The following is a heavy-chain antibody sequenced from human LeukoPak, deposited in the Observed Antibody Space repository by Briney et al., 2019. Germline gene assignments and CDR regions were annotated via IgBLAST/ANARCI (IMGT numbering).Heavy chain of an antibody. Sequence: GRSLRLSCAASGFTFSSYAMHWVRQAPGKGLEWVAVISYDGSNKYYADSVKGRFTFSRDNSKNTLYLQMNSLRAEDTAVYYCARDPSITMILGAFDIWGQGTMVTVSS. CDR2: ISYDGSNK. V-gene: IGHV3-30*04. CDR1: GFTFSSYA. J-gene: IGHJ3*02. CDR3: ARDPSITMILGAFDI. D-gene: IGHD3-22*01.